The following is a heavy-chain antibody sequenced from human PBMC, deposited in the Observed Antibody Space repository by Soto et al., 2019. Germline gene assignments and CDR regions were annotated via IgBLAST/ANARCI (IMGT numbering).Heavy chain of an antibody. CDR1: GFTFRNYW. CDR3: AAAATINDAFNI. CDR2: INPDGSNT. V-gene: IGHV3-74*01. D-gene: IGHD5-12*01. Sequence: EVQLVESGGGLVQPGASLRLSCAASGFTFRNYWMHWVRQAPGKGLVWVSRINPDGSNTTYADSVKGRFTISRDNAKNTLYLRMSSLRAEDTSVYYCAAAATINDAFNIWGQGTMVTVSS. J-gene: IGHJ3*02.